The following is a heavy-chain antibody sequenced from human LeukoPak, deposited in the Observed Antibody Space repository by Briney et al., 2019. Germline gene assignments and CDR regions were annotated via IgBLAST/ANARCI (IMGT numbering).Heavy chain of an antibody. CDR1: GGSISSYY. CDR3: ARVLGELSSTYFDY. D-gene: IGHD3-16*02. V-gene: IGHV4-59*01. J-gene: IGHJ4*02. Sequence: PSETLSLTCTVSGGSISSYYWSWIRQPPGKGLEWIGYIYYSGSTNYNPSLKSRVTISVDTSKNQFSLKLSSVTAADTAVYYCARVLGELSSTYFDYWGQGTLVTVSS. CDR2: IYYSGST.